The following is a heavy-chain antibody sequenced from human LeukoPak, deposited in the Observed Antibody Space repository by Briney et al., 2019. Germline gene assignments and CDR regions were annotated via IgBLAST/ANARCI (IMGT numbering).Heavy chain of an antibody. D-gene: IGHD3-16*01. Sequence: PGGSLRLSCAASHFQFGNFWMSWARQAPGKGLGWVANINQGGSEKNYVDSVKGRFIISRDNAKNSLYLEMNSLRADDSAVYYCARDYNSWSGEALWGVLAWGQGTLVTVSS. CDR2: INQGGSEK. CDR1: HFQFGNFW. J-gene: IGHJ5*02. V-gene: IGHV3-7*01. CDR3: ARDYNSWSGEALWGVLA.